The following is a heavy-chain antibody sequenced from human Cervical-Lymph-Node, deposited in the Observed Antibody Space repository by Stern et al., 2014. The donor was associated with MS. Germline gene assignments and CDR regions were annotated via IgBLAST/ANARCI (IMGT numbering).Heavy chain of an antibody. CDR2: IYYSGRA. Sequence: HVQLQESGPGLVTPSQTLSLTCTVSGGSISSGGNYWTWIRQHPGKGLEWIGYIYYSGRAYYNPSLKSRVTISGDTSKNQFSLKLSSVTAADTAVYYCARVGPTVVPSYNWFDPWGQGTLVTVSS. D-gene: IGHD4-23*01. V-gene: IGHV4-31*03. CDR1: GGSISSGGNY. J-gene: IGHJ5*02. CDR3: ARVGPTVVPSYNWFDP.